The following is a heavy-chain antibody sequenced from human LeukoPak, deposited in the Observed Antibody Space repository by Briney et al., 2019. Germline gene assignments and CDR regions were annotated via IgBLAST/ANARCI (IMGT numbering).Heavy chain of an antibody. CDR3: ARGGGYYDY. D-gene: IGHD3-22*01. CDR1: GYTFTTYY. Sequence: ASVKISCKASGYTFTTYYLHWVRQAPGQGLEWMGIINPNAGDTGYARKFLGRVTMTRDTSTSTVYMELSSLRSEDTAVYYCARGGGYYDYWGQGTLVTVSS. V-gene: IGHV1-46*01. CDR2: INPNAGDT. J-gene: IGHJ4*02.